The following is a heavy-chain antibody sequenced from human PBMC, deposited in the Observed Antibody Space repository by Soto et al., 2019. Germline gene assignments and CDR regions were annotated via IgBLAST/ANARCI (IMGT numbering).Heavy chain of an antibody. D-gene: IGHD6-13*01. CDR2: ISHDGSVT. Sequence: QVQMVESGGGVVQPGTSRRLSCATSGFTFSTSGMHWVRQAPGKGLEWVAMISHDGSVTYYTDSVQGRFTISRDTPKNTLYLQMNSLRDEDTAIYYCAKDWGSSGWYNWFDPWGQGTRVTVS. V-gene: IGHV3-30*18. J-gene: IGHJ5*02. CDR1: GFTFSTSG. CDR3: AKDWGSSGWYNWFDP.